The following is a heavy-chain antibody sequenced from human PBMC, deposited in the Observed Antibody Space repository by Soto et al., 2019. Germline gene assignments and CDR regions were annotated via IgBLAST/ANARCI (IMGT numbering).Heavy chain of an antibody. CDR1: GYTFTSYA. Sequence: QVQLVQSGAEVKKPGASVKVSCKASGYTFTSYAMHLVRQAPGQRLEWMGWINAGNGNTKYSQKFQGRVTITRDTSASTAYMELSSLRSEDTAVYYCAREEIYDFWSGYPSNWFDPWGQGTLVTVSS. D-gene: IGHD3-3*01. CDR3: AREEIYDFWSGYPSNWFDP. V-gene: IGHV1-3*01. CDR2: INAGNGNT. J-gene: IGHJ5*02.